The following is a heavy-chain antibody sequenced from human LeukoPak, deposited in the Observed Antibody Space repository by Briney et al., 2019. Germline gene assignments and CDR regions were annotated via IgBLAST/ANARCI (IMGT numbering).Heavy chain of an antibody. Sequence: GGSLRLSCAASGFTVSSNYMSWVRQAPGKGLEWVSVIYSGGSTYYADSVKGRFTISRDNSKNTPYLQMNSLRAEDTAVYYCARHSVLLWSTIDYWGQGTLVTVSS. CDR2: IYSGGST. CDR3: ARHSVLLWSTIDY. V-gene: IGHV3-53*01. D-gene: IGHD3-10*01. CDR1: GFTVSSNY. J-gene: IGHJ4*02.